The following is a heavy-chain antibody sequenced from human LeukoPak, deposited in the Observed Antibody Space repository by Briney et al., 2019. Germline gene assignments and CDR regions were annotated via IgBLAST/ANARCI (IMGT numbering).Heavy chain of an antibody. CDR2: IFYSGNT. D-gene: IGHD1-7*01. CDR3: ARDNWNYIYYGVDV. J-gene: IGHJ6*02. Sequence: SETLSLTCTVSGGSVSSGNYYWSWIRQPPGKGLEWIGYIFYSGNTNYNPSLKSRVTISIDTSKSQFSLRLSSVTAADTAVYYCARDNWNYIYYGVDVWGQGTTVTVSS. CDR1: GGSVSSGNYY. V-gene: IGHV4-61*01.